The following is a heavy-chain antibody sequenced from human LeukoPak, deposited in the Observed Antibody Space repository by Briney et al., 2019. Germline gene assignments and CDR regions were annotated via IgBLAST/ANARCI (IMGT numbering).Heavy chain of an antibody. V-gene: IGHV1-69*05. J-gene: IGHJ4*02. CDR1: GGTFSSYA. CDR2: IIPIFDTA. Sequence: SVKVSCKASGGTFSSYAICWVRQAPGQGLEWMGGIIPIFDTANYAQKFQGRVTITTDESTSTAYMELRSLRSDDTAVYYCARGSFGDYWGQGTLVTVSS. CDR3: ARGSFGDY. D-gene: IGHD3-16*01.